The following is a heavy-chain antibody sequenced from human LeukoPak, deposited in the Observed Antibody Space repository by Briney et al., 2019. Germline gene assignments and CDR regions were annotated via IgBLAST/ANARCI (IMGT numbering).Heavy chain of an antibody. D-gene: IGHD6-19*01. J-gene: IGHJ4*02. V-gene: IGHV4-59*11. CDR1: GGSISGHY. CDR3: ARGGWYEDY. Sequence: SETLSLTCTVSGGSISGHYWSWIRQPPGKGLEWIGYIHYSGSTNYNASLTSRVTLSVDTSKNQFSLKLTSVTAADTAVYYCARGGWYEDYWGQGTLVTVSS. CDR2: IHYSGST.